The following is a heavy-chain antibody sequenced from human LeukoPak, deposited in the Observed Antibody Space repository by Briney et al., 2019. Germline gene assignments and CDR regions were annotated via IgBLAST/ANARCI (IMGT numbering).Heavy chain of an antibody. CDR2: MNPNSGNT. CDR1: GYTFTSYD. Sequence: ASVKVSCKASGYTFTSYDINWVRQATGQGLEWMGWMNPNSGNTGYAQKFQGRVTMTRNTSISTAYIELSSLRSEDTAVYYCARVGDGLLRSEYWGQGTLVTVSS. D-gene: IGHD2-15*01. J-gene: IGHJ4*02. V-gene: IGHV1-8*01. CDR3: ARVGDGLLRSEY.